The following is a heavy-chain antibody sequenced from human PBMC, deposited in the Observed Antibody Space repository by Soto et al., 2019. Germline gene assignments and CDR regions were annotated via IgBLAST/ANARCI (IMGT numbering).Heavy chain of an antibody. J-gene: IGHJ4*02. CDR1: GFIFSNYG. CDR2: ISFDGKNR. D-gene: IGHD2-15*01. Sequence: QVQLVESGGCVVQPGKSLRLSCAASGFIFSNYGMHWVRQAPGKGLEWVALISFDGKNRNYADSVKGRFTIYRDNPKNTLYLEMNSLRPEDTAFYYCAKRGGVVGGSEHPFFEYWGQGTLVTVSS. V-gene: IGHV3-30*18. CDR3: AKRGGVVGGSEHPFFEY.